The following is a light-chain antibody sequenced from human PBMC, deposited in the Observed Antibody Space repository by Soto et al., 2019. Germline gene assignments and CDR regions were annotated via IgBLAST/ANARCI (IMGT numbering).Light chain of an antibody. J-gene: IGKJ1*01. CDR3: QQYRSSPRT. Sequence: ENLLTQSPGTLSLSPGEGATLSCRASRGVSANYLAWYQQKPGQAPTLLIYAASIRAAGIPDRFSGSGSGTDFTLTIRRLEPDDFAVYYCQQYRSSPRTFGQGTKVEIK. CDR2: AAS. CDR1: RGVSANY. V-gene: IGKV3-20*01.